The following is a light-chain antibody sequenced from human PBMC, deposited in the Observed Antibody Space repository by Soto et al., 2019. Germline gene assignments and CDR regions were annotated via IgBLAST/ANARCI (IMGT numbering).Light chain of an antibody. CDR1: NTDVGGYNY. J-gene: IGLJ1*01. Sequence: QSALTQPASVSGSPGQSITISCTGTNTDVGGYNYVSWYQQHPGKAPKLLSYDVSNRPSGVSTRFSGSKSGNTATLTISGLQAEDEADYYCSSYTSSGTLYVFGTGTKVTVL. CDR2: DVS. CDR3: SSYTSSGTLYV. V-gene: IGLV2-14*03.